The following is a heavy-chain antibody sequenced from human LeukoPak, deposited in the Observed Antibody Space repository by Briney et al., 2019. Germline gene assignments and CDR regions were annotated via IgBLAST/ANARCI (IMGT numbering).Heavy chain of an antibody. CDR3: AREWNYVIDS. J-gene: IGHJ5*01. V-gene: IGHV4-59*01. CDR2: IYYSGST. CDR1: GGSFSGYY. Sequence: TSETLSLTCAVYGGSFSGYYWSWIRQPPGKGLEWIGFIYYSGSTTSKPSRKSRVTISVDTAKNQCSVKLSSVTAADTAVYYCAREWNYVIDSWGQGTLVTVSS. D-gene: IGHD1-7*01.